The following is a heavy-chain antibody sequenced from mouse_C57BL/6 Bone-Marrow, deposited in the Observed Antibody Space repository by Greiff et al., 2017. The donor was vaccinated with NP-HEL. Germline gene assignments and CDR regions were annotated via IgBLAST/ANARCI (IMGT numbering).Heavy chain of an antibody. D-gene: IGHD4-1*01. J-gene: IGHJ4*01. V-gene: IGHV1-69*01. CDR1: GYTFTSYW. Sequence: QVQLQQPGAELVMPGASVKLSCKASGYTFTSYWMHWVKQRPGQGLEWIGEIDPSDSYTNYNQKFKGKSTLTVDKSSSTAYMQLSSLTSEDSAVYYCARRRPLGDYAMDYWGQGTSVTVSS. CDR3: ARRRPLGDYAMDY. CDR2: IDPSDSYT.